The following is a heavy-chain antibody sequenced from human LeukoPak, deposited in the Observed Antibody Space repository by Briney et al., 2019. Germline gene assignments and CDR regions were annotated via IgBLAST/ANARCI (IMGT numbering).Heavy chain of an antibody. CDR1: GGSISSSSYY. CDR2: IYYSGST. CDR3: ARVGGYSHKD. V-gene: IGHV4-39*07. J-gene: IGHJ4*02. D-gene: IGHD5-18*01. Sequence: SSETLSLTCTVSGGSISSSSYYWGWIRQPPGKGLEWIGSIYYSGSTYYNPSLKSRVTISVDTSKNQFSLKLNSVTAADTAVYYCARVGGYSHKDWGQGTLVTVSS.